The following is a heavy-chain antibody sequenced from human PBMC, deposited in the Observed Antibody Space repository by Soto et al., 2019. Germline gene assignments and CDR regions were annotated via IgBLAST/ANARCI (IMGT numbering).Heavy chain of an antibody. CDR1: GSSISSYY. V-gene: IGHV4-59*08. CDR2: IYYSGST. D-gene: IGHD6-13*01. CDR3: ARRYGSSFDY. Sequence: SETLSLTCTVSGSSISSYYWSWIRQPPGKGLEWIGYIYYSGSTNYNPSLKSRVTISVDTSKNQFSLKLSSVTAADTAVYYCARRYGSSFDYWGQGTQVTSPQ. J-gene: IGHJ4*02.